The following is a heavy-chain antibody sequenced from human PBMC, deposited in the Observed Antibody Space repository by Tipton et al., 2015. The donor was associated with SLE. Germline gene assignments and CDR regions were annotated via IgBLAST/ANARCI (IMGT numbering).Heavy chain of an antibody. V-gene: IGHV3-33*08. CDR1: GFTFRSYS. CDR3: ARAPLYCSGGSCEKYFDY. D-gene: IGHD2-15*01. CDR2: IWYDGSNK. Sequence: SLRLSCAASGFTFRSYSMHWVRQAPGKGLEWVAVIWYDGSNKYYADSVKGRFTISRDNSKNTLYLQMNSLRAEDTAVYYCARAPLYCSGGSCEKYFDYWGQGTLVTVSS. J-gene: IGHJ4*02.